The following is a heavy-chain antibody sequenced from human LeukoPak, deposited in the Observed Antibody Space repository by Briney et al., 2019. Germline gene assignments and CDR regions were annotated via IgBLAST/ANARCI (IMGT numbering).Heavy chain of an antibody. CDR1: GFTFSDYY. V-gene: IGHV3-11*04. CDR2: IRGSGGDI. D-gene: IGHD6-13*01. Sequence: GGSLRLSCAASGFTFSDYYMGWIRQAPRKGLEWVSYIRGSGGDIHYADSVKGRFTISRDNAKSSLYLQMNSLGAEDTAVYYCARDIVAAGLFFDYWGQGTLVTVSS. CDR3: ARDIVAAGLFFDY. J-gene: IGHJ4*02.